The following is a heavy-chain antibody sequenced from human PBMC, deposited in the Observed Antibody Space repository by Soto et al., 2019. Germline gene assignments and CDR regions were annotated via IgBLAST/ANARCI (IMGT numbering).Heavy chain of an antibody. V-gene: IGHV3-11*01. D-gene: IGHD3-22*01. CDR1: GFTFSDYY. CDR2: ISSSGSTI. CDR3: ARDRNNYYDSSGYYYAANY. J-gene: IGHJ4*02. Sequence: GGSLRLSCAASGFTFSDYYMSWIRQAPGKGLEWVSYISSSGSTIYYADSVKGRFTISRDNPKNSLYLQMNSLRAEDTAVYYCARDRNNYYDSSGYYYAANYWGQGTLVTVSS.